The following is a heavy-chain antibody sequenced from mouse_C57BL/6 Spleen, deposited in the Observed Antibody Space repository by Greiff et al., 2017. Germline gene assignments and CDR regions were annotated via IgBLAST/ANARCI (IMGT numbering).Heavy chain of an antibody. CDR2: IRSKSNNYAT. Sequence: EVKLVESGGGLVQPKGSLKLSCAASGFSFNTYAMNWVRQAPGKGLEWVARIRSKSNNYATYYADSVKDRFTISRDDSESMLYLQMNNVKTEDTAMYYCVRTGDSYAMDYWGQGTSVTVSS. J-gene: IGHJ4*01. CDR1: GFSFNTYA. V-gene: IGHV10-1*01. CDR3: VRTGDSYAMDY.